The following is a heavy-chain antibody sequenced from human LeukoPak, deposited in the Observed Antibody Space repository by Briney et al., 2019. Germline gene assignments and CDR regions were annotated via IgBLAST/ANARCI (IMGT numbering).Heavy chain of an antibody. CDR3: AELGITMIGGV. Sequence: GGSLRLSCAASGFTFSYYGMHWVRQPPGKGLEWVSYISSSGSTIYYADSVKGRFTISRDNAKNSLYLQMNGLRAEDTAVYYCAELGITMIGGVWGKGTTVTISS. CDR2: ISSSGSTI. CDR1: GFTFSYYG. D-gene: IGHD3-10*02. J-gene: IGHJ6*04. V-gene: IGHV3-48*04.